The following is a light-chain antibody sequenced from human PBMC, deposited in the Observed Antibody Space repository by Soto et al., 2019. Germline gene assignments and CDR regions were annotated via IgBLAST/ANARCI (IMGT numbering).Light chain of an antibody. CDR1: QSVSSY. CDR3: QQRSNWLT. V-gene: IGKV3-11*01. J-gene: IGKJ4*01. Sequence: EIVLTQSPATLSLSPGERVTLSCRASQSVSSYLACYQQKPGQAPRLLIYDASNRATGIPARFSGSGSGTDFTLYISSLEPEDFAVYYCQQRSNWLTFGGGTKV. CDR2: DAS.